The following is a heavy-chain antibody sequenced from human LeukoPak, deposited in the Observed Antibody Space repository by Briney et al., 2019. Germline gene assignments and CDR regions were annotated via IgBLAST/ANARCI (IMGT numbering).Heavy chain of an antibody. D-gene: IGHD4-11*01. CDR2: IYHSGST. Sequence: SETLSLTCAVSGGSISSGGYSWSWIRQPPGKGLEWIGYIYHSGSTYYNPSLKSRVTMSVDTSKNLFSLNLTSVTAADTAVYYCAREATVSRYFDYWGQGTLVTVSS. CDR1: GGSISSGGYS. J-gene: IGHJ4*02. CDR3: AREATVSRYFDY. V-gene: IGHV4-30-2*01.